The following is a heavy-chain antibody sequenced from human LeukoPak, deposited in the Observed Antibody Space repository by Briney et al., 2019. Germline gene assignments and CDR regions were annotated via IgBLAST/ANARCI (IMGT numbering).Heavy chain of an antibody. CDR1: GFTFSSYD. CDR3: ARLTVRGVTFYYYYMDV. V-gene: IGHV3-48*03. CDR2: ISSSGSTI. J-gene: IGHJ6*03. D-gene: IGHD3-10*01. Sequence: PGGSLRLSCAASGFTFSSYDMNWVRHAPGKGLEWVSYISSSGSTIYYADSVKGRFTISRDNAKNSLYLQMNSLRAEDTAVYYCARLTVRGVTFYYYYMDVWGKGTTVTISS.